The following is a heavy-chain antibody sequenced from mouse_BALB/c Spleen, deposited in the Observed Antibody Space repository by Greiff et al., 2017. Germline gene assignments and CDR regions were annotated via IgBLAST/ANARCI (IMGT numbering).Heavy chain of an antibody. Sequence: EVKLLESGGGLVKPGGSLKLSCAASGFTFSSYAMSWVRQTPEKRLEWVASISSGGSTYYPDSVKGRFTISRDNARNILYLQMSSLRSEDTAMYYCARLGYYDYDWFAYWGQGTLVTVSA. CDR2: ISSGGST. J-gene: IGHJ3*01. D-gene: IGHD2-4*01. CDR1: GFTFSSYA. V-gene: IGHV5-6-5*01. CDR3: ARLGYYDYDWFAY.